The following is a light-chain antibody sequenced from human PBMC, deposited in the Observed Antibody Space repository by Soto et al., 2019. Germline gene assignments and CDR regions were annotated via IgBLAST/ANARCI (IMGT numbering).Light chain of an antibody. CDR2: GAS. J-gene: IGKJ1*01. Sequence: EIVMTQSPATLSVSPGERATLSCRASQSVSSNLAWHQQKPGQAPRLLIYGASTRATGIPARFSGSGSGTEFTLTISSLQSEDFAVYYCQQYNNWATWTFGQGTKVEIK. V-gene: IGKV3-15*01. CDR1: QSVSSN. CDR3: QQYNNWATWT.